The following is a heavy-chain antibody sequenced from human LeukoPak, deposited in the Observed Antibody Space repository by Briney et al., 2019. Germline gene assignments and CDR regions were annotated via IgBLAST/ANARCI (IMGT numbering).Heavy chain of an antibody. Sequence: GGSLRLSCAASGFTFSTYAMSWVRQAPGKGLEWVSTFSGRGAGTYYADSVKGRFTISRDSSKNTLYLQMNSLRADDTAVYYCAKNTNSKPDNWGQGTLVTVSS. CDR3: AKNTNSKPDN. J-gene: IGHJ4*02. CDR1: GFTFSTYA. V-gene: IGHV3-23*01. D-gene: IGHD2-8*01. CDR2: FSGRGAGT.